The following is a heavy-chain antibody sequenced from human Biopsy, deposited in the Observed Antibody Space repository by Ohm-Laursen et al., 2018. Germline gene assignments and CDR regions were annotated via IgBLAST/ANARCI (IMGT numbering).Heavy chain of an antibody. CDR3: ASAFGGQCFCYYYGMDV. D-gene: IGHD3-10*01. CDR2: ISWDGRTR. J-gene: IGHJ6*02. Sequence: SLRLSCAASGSTFDDHGMHWVRQAPGKGLEWVSLISWDGRTRYYAVSVKGRFTIPRDNSKNSLYLQMNSLRLEDTALYFCASAFGGQCFCYYYGMDVWGQGTTVTVSS. CDR1: GSTFDDHG. V-gene: IGHV3-43D*04.